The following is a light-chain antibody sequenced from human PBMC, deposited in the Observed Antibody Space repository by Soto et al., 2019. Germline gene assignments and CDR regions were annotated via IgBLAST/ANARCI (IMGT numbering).Light chain of an antibody. V-gene: IGKV2-28*01. CDR2: LGS. CDR1: QSLLHSNGYNY. CDR3: MQALQTPRT. J-gene: IGKJ1*01. Sequence: DIVMTQSPLSLPVTPGEPASISCRSSQSLLHSNGYNYLDWYLQKPGQSPQLLIYLGSNRASGVPDRFSVSVSGTDFTLKISRVEAEYVGVYYCMQALQTPRTFGQGTKVEIK.